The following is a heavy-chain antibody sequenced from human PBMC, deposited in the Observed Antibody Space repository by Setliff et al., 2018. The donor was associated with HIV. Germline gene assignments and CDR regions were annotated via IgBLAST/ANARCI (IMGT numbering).Heavy chain of an antibody. Sequence: SETLSLTCTVSGGSITSLYWSRIRQPPGKGLEWIGTIYHSGSTNYNPSLKSRVTISIDTSKNQFSLKLSSVTAADTAVYYCARVATGPESFDIWGQGTMVTVSS. V-gene: IGHV4-59*11. CDR3: ARVATGPESFDI. CDR2: IYHSGST. CDR1: GGSITSLY. J-gene: IGHJ3*02. D-gene: IGHD3-9*01.